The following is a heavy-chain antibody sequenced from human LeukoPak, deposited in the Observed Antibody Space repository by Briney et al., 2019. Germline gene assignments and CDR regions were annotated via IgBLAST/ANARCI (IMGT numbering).Heavy chain of an antibody. J-gene: IGHJ3*02. V-gene: IGHV4-31*03. CDR3: ARVVGRWRAAFDI. D-gene: IGHD4-23*01. CDR1: GGSISSGGYY. Sequence: SQTLSLTCTVSGGSISSGGYYWSWIRQHPGKGLEWIGYIYYSGSTCYNPSLKSRVTISVDTSKNQFSLKLSSVTAADTAVYYCARVVGRWRAAFDIWGQGTMVTVSS. CDR2: IYYSGST.